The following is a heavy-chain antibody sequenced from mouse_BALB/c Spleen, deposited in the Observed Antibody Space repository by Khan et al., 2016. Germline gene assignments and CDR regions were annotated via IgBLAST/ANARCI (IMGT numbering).Heavy chain of an antibody. Sequence: QIQLVQSGPELKKPGETVKISCKASGYTFTDYSMHWVKQAPGKGLKWMGWINTETGEPKYADDFKGRFAFSLEPSASTAYLQLTNFKNEDTANFFCASDGYSAWFAYLGQGTLVTVSA. J-gene: IGHJ3*01. CDR3: ASDGYSAWFAY. CDR2: INTETGEP. CDR1: GYTFTDYS. D-gene: IGHD2-3*01. V-gene: IGHV9-2-1*01.